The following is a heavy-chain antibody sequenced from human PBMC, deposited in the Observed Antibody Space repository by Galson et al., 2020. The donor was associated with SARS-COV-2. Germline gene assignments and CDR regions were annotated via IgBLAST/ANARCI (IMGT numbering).Heavy chain of an antibody. D-gene: IGHD3-10*01. CDR3: ARDKSVLWFIFDN. J-gene: IGHJ4*02. Sequence: GESLKISCAASGFTFSSYAMHWVRQAPGKGLEWVAVISYDGSNKYYADSVKGRFTISRDNSKNTLYLHMNSLGHEDTAVYYCARDKSVLWFIFDNWGQGALVTVSS. V-gene: IGHV3-30-3*01. CDR2: ISYDGSNK. CDR1: GFTFSSYA.